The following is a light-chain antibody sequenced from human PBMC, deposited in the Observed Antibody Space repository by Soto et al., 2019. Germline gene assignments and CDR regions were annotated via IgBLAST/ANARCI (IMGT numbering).Light chain of an antibody. CDR2: DNN. Sequence: QSVLTQPPSASGTPGQRVTISCSGSSSNIGRDPVNWYQELPGTAPKLLIYDNNQRPSGVPDRFSGSKSGTSASLAISGLQSEDEADYYCQSYDSTLSARYVFGTGTKVTVL. CDR3: QSYDSTLSARYV. V-gene: IGLV1-44*01. CDR1: SSNIGRDP. J-gene: IGLJ1*01.